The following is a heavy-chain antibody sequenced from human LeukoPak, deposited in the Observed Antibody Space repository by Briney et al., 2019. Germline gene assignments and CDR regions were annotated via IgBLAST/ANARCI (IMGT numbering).Heavy chain of an antibody. CDR1: GGSISSYY. D-gene: IGHD4-17*01. CDR2: IYYSGGT. CDR3: ARGVANDYGDYSAFDI. V-gene: IGHV4-59*01. Sequence: SETLSLTCTVSGGSISSYYWSWIRQPPGKGLEWIGYIYYSGGTNYNPSLKSRVTISVDTSKNQFSLKLSSVTAADTAVYYCARGVANDYGDYSAFDIWGQGTMVTVSS. J-gene: IGHJ3*02.